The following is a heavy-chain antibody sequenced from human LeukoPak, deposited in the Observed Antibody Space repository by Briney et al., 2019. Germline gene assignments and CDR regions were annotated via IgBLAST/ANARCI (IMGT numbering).Heavy chain of an antibody. D-gene: IGHD3-10*01. CDR1: GYSFTSYW. CDR3: ARLRWFGEFHFDY. V-gene: IGHV5-51*01. Sequence: GESLKISCKGSGYSFTSYWIGWVRQMPGKGLEWMGIIYPGDSDTRYSPSFQGQVTISADKSISTAYLQLSSLKASDTAMYYCARLRWFGEFHFDYWGQGTLVIVSS. CDR2: IYPGDSDT. J-gene: IGHJ4*02.